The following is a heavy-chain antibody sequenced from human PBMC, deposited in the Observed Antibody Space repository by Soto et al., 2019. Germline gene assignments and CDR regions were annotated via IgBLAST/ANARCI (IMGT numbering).Heavy chain of an antibody. CDR3: ARRYGDCFDY. Sequence: QVQLQESGPGLVKPSETLSLTCTVSGGSISSYYWSWIRQPPGKGLEWIGYIYYSGSTNYNPSLKSRVTISVDPPKNPFSLTLSSVTAADPAVYYCARRYGDCFDYWGQGTLVTVSS. CDR2: IYYSGST. J-gene: IGHJ4*02. CDR1: GGSISSYY. V-gene: IGHV4-59*08. D-gene: IGHD4-17*01.